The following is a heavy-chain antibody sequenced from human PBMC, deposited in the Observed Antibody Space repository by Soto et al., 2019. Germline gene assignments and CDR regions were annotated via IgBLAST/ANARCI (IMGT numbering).Heavy chain of an antibody. CDR2: ISAYNGNT. Sequence: VSVKGDCKGSGYAFSSDGISWLRQENGQGLEWMGWISAYNGNTNYAQNLQGRVTLTTDTSTSTAYMELRSLRSNDTAIYYCAMVDVYVTPSPQDVWGHGTTVTVSS. V-gene: IGHV1-18*01. D-gene: IGHD3-16*01. CDR1: GYAFSSDG. CDR3: AMVDVYVTPSPQDV. J-gene: IGHJ6*02.